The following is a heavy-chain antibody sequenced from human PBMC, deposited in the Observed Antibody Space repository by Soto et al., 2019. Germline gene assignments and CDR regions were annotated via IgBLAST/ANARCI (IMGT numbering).Heavy chain of an antibody. CDR3: ARFQYSVSHYLDF. Sequence: PGESLKISCKGVGYKFGSAWIGWVRQMPGKGLEWMGIIKPGTSDIRYSPSCRGHVTISADKSISTAYLQWRSLKASDSAIYYCARFQYSVSHYLDFWGQGTRVTVSS. J-gene: IGHJ4*02. V-gene: IGHV5-51*01. CDR1: GYKFGSAW. CDR2: IKPGTSDI. D-gene: IGHD5-18*01.